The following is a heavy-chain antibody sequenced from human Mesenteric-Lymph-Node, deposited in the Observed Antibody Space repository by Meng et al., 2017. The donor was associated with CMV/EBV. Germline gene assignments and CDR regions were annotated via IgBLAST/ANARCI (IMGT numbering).Heavy chain of an antibody. CDR3: AHSSGIAAAGPFYFDY. J-gene: IGHJ4*02. Sequence: ITLKESGPTLGKLTQTLTLTGTFSGFSLSTSGVGVGWIRQPPGKALEWLALIYWDDDKRYSPSLKSRLTITKDTSKNQVVLTMTNMDPVDTATYYCAHSSGIAAAGPFYFDYWGQGTLVTVSS. CDR2: IYWDDDK. D-gene: IGHD6-13*01. V-gene: IGHV2-5*02. CDR1: GFSLSTSGVG.